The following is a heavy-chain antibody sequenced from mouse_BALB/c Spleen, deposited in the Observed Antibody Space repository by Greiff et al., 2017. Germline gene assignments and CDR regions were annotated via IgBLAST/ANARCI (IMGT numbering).Heavy chain of an antibody. CDR1: GFTFSSYT. J-gene: IGHJ4*01. Sequence: EVQGVESGGGLVKPGGSLKLSCAASGFTFSSYTMSWVRQTPEKRLEWVATISSGGSYTYYPDSVKGRFTISRDNAKNTLYLQMSSLKSEDTAMYYCTRAMITTPYAMDYWGQGTSVTVSS. V-gene: IGHV5-6-4*01. CDR2: ISSGGSYT. CDR3: TRAMITTPYAMDY. D-gene: IGHD2-4*01.